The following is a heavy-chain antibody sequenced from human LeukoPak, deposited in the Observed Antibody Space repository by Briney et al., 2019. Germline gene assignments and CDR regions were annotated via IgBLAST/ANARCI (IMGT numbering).Heavy chain of an antibody. CDR2: IKQDGSDE. Sequence: GGSLRFSCAASGFTFSSYWMSWVRQAPGKGLEWVANIKQDGSDEYYVDSVKGRFTISRDNAKNSLYLQMNSLRAEDTAVYYCARDNIVVVPATMTMGYYYYGMDVWGKGTTVTVSS. V-gene: IGHV3-7*03. CDR3: ARDNIVVVPATMTMGYYYYGMDV. CDR1: GFTFSSYW. J-gene: IGHJ6*04. D-gene: IGHD2-2*01.